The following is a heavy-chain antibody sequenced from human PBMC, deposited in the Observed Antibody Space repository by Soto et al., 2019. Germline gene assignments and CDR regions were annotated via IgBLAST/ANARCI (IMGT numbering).Heavy chain of an antibody. V-gene: IGHV4-39*01. J-gene: IGHJ6*02. D-gene: IGHD6-13*01. Sequence: QLQLQESGPGLVKPSETLSLTCTVSGGSISSSSYWGCIRQPPGKGLEWIGSIYSIGSTYYNPSLKSRVTISVDTSKNQFSLKLSSVTAADPAVYYCRRSSRYSTDVWGQGTTVTVSS. CDR2: IYSIGST. CDR1: GGSISSSSY. CDR3: RRSSRYSTDV.